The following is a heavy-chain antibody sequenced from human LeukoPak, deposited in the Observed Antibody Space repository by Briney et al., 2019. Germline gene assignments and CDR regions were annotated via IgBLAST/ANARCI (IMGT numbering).Heavy chain of an antibody. V-gene: IGHV1-8*02. CDR3: ARSDCGGDCYSPNLDYYYYYMDV. CDR2: MNPNSGIT. J-gene: IGHJ6*03. CDR1: GYSFTNYD. Sequence: ASVKVSCKASGYSFTNYDINWVRQATGQGLEWMGWMNPNSGITAYAQKFQGRVTMTRDTSTSTVYMELSSLRSEDTAVYYCARSDCGGDCYSPNLDYYYYYMDVWGKGTTVTISS. D-gene: IGHD2-21*02.